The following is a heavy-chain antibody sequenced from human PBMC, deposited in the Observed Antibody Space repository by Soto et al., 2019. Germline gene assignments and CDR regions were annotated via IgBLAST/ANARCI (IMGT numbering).Heavy chain of an antibody. Sequence: QLQLQESGPGLVKPSETLSLTCAVTGASITRGGFHWAGIRQSPGQGLEWFGSLYSGSTYYNPSLKSRVTISADTSKNDFSLRLTSVTAADTAVYYCARRGSGHTFDYWGQGTLVTVSS. CDR3: ARRGSGHTFDY. D-gene: IGHD3-10*01. CDR2: LYSGST. CDR1: GASITRGGFH. V-gene: IGHV4-39*02. J-gene: IGHJ4*02.